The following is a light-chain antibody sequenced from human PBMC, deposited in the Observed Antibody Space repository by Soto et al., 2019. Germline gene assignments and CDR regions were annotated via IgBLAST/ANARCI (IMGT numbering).Light chain of an antibody. CDR2: EVT. CDR3: SSYTSGSALYV. Sequence: QSALTQPASVSGSPGQSNTISCTGTSRDVGGYNSVSWYQQHPGKAPKLMIYEVTNRPSGVSNRFSGSKSGNTASLTISGLQAEDEADYYCSSYTSGSALYVFGTGTQLTVL. V-gene: IGLV2-14*01. CDR1: SRDVGGYNS. J-gene: IGLJ1*01.